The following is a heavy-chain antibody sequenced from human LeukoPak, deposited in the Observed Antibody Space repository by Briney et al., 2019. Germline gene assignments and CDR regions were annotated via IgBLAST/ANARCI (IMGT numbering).Heavy chain of an antibody. CDR2: ISGSGGST. Sequence: PGRSLRLSCAASGFTFDDYAMHWVRQVPGKGLEWVSAISGSGGSTYYADSVKGRFTISRDNSKNTLYLQMNSLRAEDTAVYYCAKDPSGDSSGWHGGDYWGQGTLVTVSS. D-gene: IGHD6-25*01. V-gene: IGHV3-23*01. CDR3: AKDPSGDSSGWHGGDY. J-gene: IGHJ4*02. CDR1: GFTFDDYA.